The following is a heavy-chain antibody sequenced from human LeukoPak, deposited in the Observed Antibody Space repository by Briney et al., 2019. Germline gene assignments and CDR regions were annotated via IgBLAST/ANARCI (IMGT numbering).Heavy chain of an antibody. CDR2: ISAYNGNT. CDR1: GYTFTSYA. D-gene: IGHD3-22*01. CDR3: ARGGYYDSSGYYPNDY. Sequence: ASVKVSCKASGYTFTSYAMNWVRQAPGQGLEWMGWISAYNGNTNYAQKLQGRVTMTTDTSTSTAYMELRSLRSDDTAVYYCARGGYYDSSGYYPNDYWGQGTLVTVSS. V-gene: IGHV1-18*01. J-gene: IGHJ4*02.